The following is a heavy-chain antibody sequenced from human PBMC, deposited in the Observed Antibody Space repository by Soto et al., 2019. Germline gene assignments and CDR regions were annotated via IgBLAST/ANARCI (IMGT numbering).Heavy chain of an antibody. D-gene: IGHD3-3*01. CDR1: GGTFSSYA. V-gene: IGHV1-69*13. J-gene: IGHJ4*02. CDR2: IIPIFGTA. CDR3: ARGLLGLVIPFDY. Sequence: ASVKVSCKASGGTFSSYAISWVRQAPGQGLEWMGGIIPIFGTANYAQKFQGRVTITAHESTSTSHMELSSLRSEDTAVYYCARGLLGLVIPFDYGGQRTMVPVYS.